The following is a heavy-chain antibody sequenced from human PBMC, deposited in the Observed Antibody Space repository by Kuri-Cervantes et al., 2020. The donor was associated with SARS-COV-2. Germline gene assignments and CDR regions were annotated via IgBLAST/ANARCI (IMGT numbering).Heavy chain of an antibody. CDR2: IDWDDDK. Sequence: SGPTLVKPTQTLTLTCTFSGFSLSTSGMCVSWVRQPPGKALEWLARIDWDDDKYYSTSLKTRLTISKDTSKSQVVLTMTNMDPVDTATYYCAYDYYGSGSFDYWGQGTLVTVSS. CDR3: AYDYYGSGSFDY. CDR1: GFSLSTSGMC. D-gene: IGHD3-10*01. J-gene: IGHJ4*02. V-gene: IGHV2-70*11.